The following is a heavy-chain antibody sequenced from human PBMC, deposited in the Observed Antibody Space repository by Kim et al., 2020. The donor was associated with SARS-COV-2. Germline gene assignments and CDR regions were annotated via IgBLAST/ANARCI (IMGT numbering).Heavy chain of an antibody. CDR3: ASDAGATAIALGY. Sequence: ASVKVSCKASGYTFTSYYMHWVRQAPGQGLDWMGIINPSGGSTSYAQKFQGRVTMTRDTSTSTVYMELSSLRSEDTAVYYCASDAGATAIALGYWGQGTLVTVSS. D-gene: IGHD2-21*02. CDR2: INPSGGST. J-gene: IGHJ4*02. CDR1: GYTFTSYY. V-gene: IGHV1-46*01.